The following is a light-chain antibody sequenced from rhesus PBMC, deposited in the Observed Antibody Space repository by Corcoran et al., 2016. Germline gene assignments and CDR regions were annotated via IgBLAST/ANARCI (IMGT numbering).Light chain of an antibody. CDR1: QNIYSN. CDR2: AAA. Sequence: DIQMTQSPSALSASVGDRVTISCRASQNIYSNLAWYQQKPGKAPKLLIYAAAGLQNGIPSRFSGSGSGTDFTLTIINLQPEYSAAYYCQHYYDNPLTFGGGTKVELK. V-gene: IGKV1S12*01. J-gene: IGKJ4*01. CDR3: QHYYDNPLT.